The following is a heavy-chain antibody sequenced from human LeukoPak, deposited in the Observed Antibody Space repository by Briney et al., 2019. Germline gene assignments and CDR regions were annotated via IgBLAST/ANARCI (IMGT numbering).Heavy chain of an antibody. CDR2: ISAYNGNT. CDR3: ARDEGFLSYYGMDV. V-gene: IGHV1-18*01. Sequence: AASVKVSCKASGYTFTNYGISWVRQAPGQGLEWMGWISAYNGNTNYAQNLQGRVTMTTDTSTSTAYMELRSLRSDDTAVYYCARDEGFLSYYGMDVWGQGTTVTVSS. J-gene: IGHJ6*02. CDR1: GYTFTNYG.